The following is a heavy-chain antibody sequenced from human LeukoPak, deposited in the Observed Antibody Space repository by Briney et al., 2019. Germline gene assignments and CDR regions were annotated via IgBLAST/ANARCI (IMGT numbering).Heavy chain of an antibody. D-gene: IGHD3-10*01. CDR2: IKEDGSEK. CDR3: ARTIRGY. J-gene: IGHJ4*02. V-gene: IGHV3-7*02. Sequence: PGGSLRLSCAASGFTFSNYWMSWVRQAPGQGLEWVANIKEDGSEKYYVDSVRGRFTISRDNAKNSLYLQMNCLRAEDTAVYYCARTIRGYWGQGTLVTASS. CDR1: GFTFSNYW.